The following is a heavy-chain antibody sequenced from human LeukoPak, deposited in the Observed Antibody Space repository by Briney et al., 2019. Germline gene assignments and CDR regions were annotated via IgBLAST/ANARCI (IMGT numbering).Heavy chain of an antibody. CDR3: AMGYGGNSDNY. V-gene: IGHV4-59*11. CDR2: IYPSGST. Sequence: PSGTLSLTCTVSGGSISGHYWSWIRQPPGKGLEWIGYIYPSGSTDYNPSLKSRVTISEDTSRNQFSLKLSSVTAADTAVYYCAMGYGGNSDNYWGQGTLVTVSS. D-gene: IGHD4-23*01. J-gene: IGHJ4*02. CDR1: GGSISGHY.